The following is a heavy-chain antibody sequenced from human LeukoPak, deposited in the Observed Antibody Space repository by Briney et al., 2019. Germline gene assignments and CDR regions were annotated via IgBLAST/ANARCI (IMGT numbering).Heavy chain of an antibody. D-gene: IGHD1-1*01. CDR2: INHSGST. CDR3: AREPDETGSDAFDI. Sequence: PSETLSLTCAVYGGSFSGYYWSWIRQPPGKGLEWIGEINHSGSTNYNTSLKSRVTISVDTSKNEFSLKLSSVSAADTAVYYCAREPDETGSDAFDIWGQGTMVTVSS. V-gene: IGHV4-34*01. J-gene: IGHJ3*02. CDR1: GGSFSGYY.